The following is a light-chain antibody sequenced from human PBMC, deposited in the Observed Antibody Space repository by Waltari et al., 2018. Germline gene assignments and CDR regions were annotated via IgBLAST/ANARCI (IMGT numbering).Light chain of an antibody. V-gene: IGLV3-1*01. CDR3: QACDSTAPHVV. CDR1: KLGDKR. CDR2: QDS. J-gene: IGLJ2*01. Sequence: SQELTQPPSVSVSPGQTASITCSGDKLGDKRGCWYQQKPGQSPVLVMYQDSKRPSGIPERFSCPSSGNPATLTSSGTQAMDEADYYCQACDSTAPHVVFGGGTKLTVL.